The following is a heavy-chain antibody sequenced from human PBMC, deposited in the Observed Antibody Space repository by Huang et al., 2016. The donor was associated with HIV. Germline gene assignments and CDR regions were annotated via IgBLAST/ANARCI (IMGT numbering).Heavy chain of an antibody. V-gene: IGHV1-18*04. Sequence: QVQLVQSGVEVKKPGASVKVSCKASGYTFSTYDISWVRQAPGQGLEWMGWMSSKNGDKKDAQKLQGRVTLTTDISTSTAYMEVRSLRSDDTAVYYCTIVQWLATSNYYFNGMDVWGQGTTVTVSS. CDR2: MSSKNGDK. D-gene: IGHD6-19*01. J-gene: IGHJ6*02. CDR1: GYTFSTYD. CDR3: TIVQWLATSNYYFNGMDV.